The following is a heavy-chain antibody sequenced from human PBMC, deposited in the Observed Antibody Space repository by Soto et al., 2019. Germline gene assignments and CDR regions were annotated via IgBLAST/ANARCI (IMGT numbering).Heavy chain of an antibody. CDR1: GFTFSSYA. CDR3: AKWGRGVRETYTTKGGYGMDV. CDR2: LSGSGGST. D-gene: IGHD3-10*01. Sequence: EVQLLESGGGLVQPGGSLRLSCAASGFTFSSYAMSWVRQAPGKGLEWVSALSGSGGSTYYADSVKGRFTISRDNSKNTLYLQMNSLRAEDTAVYYCAKWGRGVRETYTTKGGYGMDVWGQGTTVTVSS. V-gene: IGHV3-23*01. J-gene: IGHJ6*02.